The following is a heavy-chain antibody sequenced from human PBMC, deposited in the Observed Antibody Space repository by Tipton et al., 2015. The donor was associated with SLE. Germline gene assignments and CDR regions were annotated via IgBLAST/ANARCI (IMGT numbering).Heavy chain of an antibody. CDR1: GSSISSHY. V-gene: IGHV4-59*11. CDR2: IYYSGST. Sequence: TLSLTCTVSGSSISSHYWSWIRQPPGKGLEWIGYIYYSGSTNYNPSLKSRVTISVDTSKNQFSLKLSSVTAADTAVYYCAREGGVWFGESPGVFDIWGQGTMVTVSS. D-gene: IGHD3-10*01. CDR3: AREGGVWFGESPGVFDI. J-gene: IGHJ3*02.